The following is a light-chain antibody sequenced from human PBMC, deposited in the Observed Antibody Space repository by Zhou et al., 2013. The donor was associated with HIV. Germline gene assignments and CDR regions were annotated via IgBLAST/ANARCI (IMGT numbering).Light chain of an antibody. CDR2: DAS. CDR1: QSVNSW. CDR3: QQYYSALALT. V-gene: IGKV1-5*01. Sequence: DIQMTQSPSTLSASVGDTVTITCRASQSVNSWLAWYQQKPGKAPKLLIYDASNLETGVPSRFSGSGSGTDFTFTISSLQPEDFATYYCQQYYSALALTFGGGTKVEIK. J-gene: IGKJ4*01.